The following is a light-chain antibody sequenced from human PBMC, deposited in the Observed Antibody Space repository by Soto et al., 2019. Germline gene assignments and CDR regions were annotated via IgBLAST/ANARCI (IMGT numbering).Light chain of an antibody. CDR1: SSDVGAYNY. J-gene: IGLJ1*01. V-gene: IGLV2-14*01. CDR3: CSYTTISSYV. CDR2: DVN. Sequence: QSVLTQPASVSGSPGQSIAISCTGTSSDVGAYNYVSWYQQYPGKAPKLMVYDVNNRPSGVSNRFFGSKSGNTASLTISGLQAEDEADYYCCSYTTISSYVFGTGTKLTVL.